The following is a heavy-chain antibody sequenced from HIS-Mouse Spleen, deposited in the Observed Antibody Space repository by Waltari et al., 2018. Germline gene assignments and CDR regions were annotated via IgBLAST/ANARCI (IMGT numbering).Heavy chain of an antibody. CDR1: GGSISRSSYY. Sequence: QLQLQESGPGLVKPSEPLSLPCTVSGGSISRSSYYWGWIRPPPGKGLEWIGSIRYSGSTYYNPSLKSRVTISVDTSKNQFSLKLSSVTAADTAVYYCAREIPYSSSWYDWYFDLWGRGTLVTVSS. CDR3: AREIPYSSSWYDWYFDL. V-gene: IGHV4-39*07. D-gene: IGHD6-13*01. CDR2: IRYSGST. J-gene: IGHJ2*01.